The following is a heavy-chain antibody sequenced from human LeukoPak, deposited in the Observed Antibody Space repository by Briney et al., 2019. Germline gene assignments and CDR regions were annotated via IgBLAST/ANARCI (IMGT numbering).Heavy chain of an antibody. CDR2: ISGDGGSI. CDR3: AKEHISGWPNFDS. Sequence: PGGSLRLSCAASGFAFNDFTMQWVRHPPGKGLEWMSLISGDGGSIYYADSVKGRFTISRDKSRDSLSLYLQMNSLRADDSALYYCAKEHISGWPNFDSWGQGTLVTVSS. CDR1: GFAFNDFT. D-gene: IGHD6-19*01. J-gene: IGHJ4*02. V-gene: IGHV3-43*01.